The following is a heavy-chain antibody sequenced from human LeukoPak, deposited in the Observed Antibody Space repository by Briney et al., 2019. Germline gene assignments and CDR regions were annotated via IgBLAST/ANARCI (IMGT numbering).Heavy chain of an antibody. CDR2: VYTRGST. CDR1: GGSISGYY. V-gene: IGHV4-4*07. J-gene: IGHJ3*02. CDR3: ARLITGTTTAFDI. Sequence: SETLSLTCSVSGGSISGYYWTWIRQPAGKGLEWIGRVYTRGSTHYNPSLETRLTMSVDTSKNQFSLKLSSVTAADTAVYYCARLITGTTTAFDIWGQGTMVTVSS. D-gene: IGHD1-7*01.